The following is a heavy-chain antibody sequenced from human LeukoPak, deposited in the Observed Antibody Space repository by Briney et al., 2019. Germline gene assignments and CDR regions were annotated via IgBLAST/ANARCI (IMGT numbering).Heavy chain of an antibody. CDR1: GYTFTGYY. V-gene: IGHV1-18*04. CDR2: ISAYNGNT. CDR3: ARDNWFDP. J-gene: IGHJ5*02. Sequence: GASVKVSCKASGYTFTGYYMHWVRQAPGQGLEWMGWISAYNGNTNYAQKLQGRVTMTTDTSTSTAYMELRSLRSDDTAVYYCARDNWFDPWGQGTLVTVSS.